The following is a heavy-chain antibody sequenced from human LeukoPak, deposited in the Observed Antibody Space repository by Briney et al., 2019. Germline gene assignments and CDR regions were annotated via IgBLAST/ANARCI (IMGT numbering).Heavy chain of an antibody. CDR2: ISGSGGST. Sequence: GGSLRLSCAASGFTFSSYAMSWVRQAPGKGLEWVSAISGSGGSTYYADSVKGRFTISRDNSKNTLYLQMNSLRAEDTAVYYCAKPTRLDYGSGSYSGIYYYYGMDVWGQGTTVTVSS. D-gene: IGHD3-10*01. CDR1: GFTFSSYA. V-gene: IGHV3-23*01. CDR3: AKPTRLDYGSGSYSGIYYYYGMDV. J-gene: IGHJ6*02.